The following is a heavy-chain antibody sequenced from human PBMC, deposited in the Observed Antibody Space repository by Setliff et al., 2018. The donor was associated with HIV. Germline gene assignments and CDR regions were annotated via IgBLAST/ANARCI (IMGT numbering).Heavy chain of an antibody. J-gene: IGHJ3*02. D-gene: IGHD6-13*01. CDR3: ARHRHTAAGTLDAFDI. CDR1: GYSFTKYW. CDR2: IYPGDSDT. V-gene: IGHV5-51*01. Sequence: PGESLKISCEGSGYSFTKYWIGWVRQMPGKGLEWMGIIYPGDSDTRYSPSFQGQVTISVDKSISTAYLQWSTLKASDTAIYYCARHRHTAAGTLDAFDIWGQGTVVTVSS.